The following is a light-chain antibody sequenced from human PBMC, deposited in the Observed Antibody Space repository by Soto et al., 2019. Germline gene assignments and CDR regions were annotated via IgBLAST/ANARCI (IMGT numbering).Light chain of an antibody. Sequence: EIVMTQSPATLSVSPGERVTLSCRASQSVSQSVSSKLAWYQQKPGRAPRLLIHGASTRATGIPARFSGSGSGTEFTLTISSLQSEDLAVYFCQQYHNWPPTFGQGTKVDSK. CDR2: GAS. CDR1: QSVSQSVSSK. V-gene: IGKV3-15*01. J-gene: IGKJ1*01. CDR3: QQYHNWPPT.